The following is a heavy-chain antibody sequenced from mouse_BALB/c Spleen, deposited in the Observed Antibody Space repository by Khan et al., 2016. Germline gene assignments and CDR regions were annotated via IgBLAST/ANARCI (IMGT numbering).Heavy chain of an antibody. J-gene: IGHJ3*01. Sequence: VQLKQSGAELVKPGASVKVSCTASDFNIKDTYMHWVKQRPEQGLEWIGRIDPANGYSKNDPKFQGKATITADTSSNTAYLQLSSLTSEDTAVDYCARGGHYVEFGNWGQGTLVTDSA. V-gene: IGHV14-3*02. D-gene: IGHD2-1*01. CDR2: IDPANGYS. CDR3: ARGGHYVEFGN. CDR1: DFNIKDTY.